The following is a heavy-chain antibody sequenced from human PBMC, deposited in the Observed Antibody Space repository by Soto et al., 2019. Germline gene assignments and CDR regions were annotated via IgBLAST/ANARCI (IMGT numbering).Heavy chain of an antibody. CDR2: IKRDGSEK. Sequence: PGGSLRLSCAASGFSISDYWMSWVRQAPGKWLEWVANIKRDGSEKYYVDSVKGRFTISRDNAKNSLYLQMNSLRADDTAVYYCARDRDLAVPAAVIYFDSWGQGXLVTVYS. CDR1: GFSISDYW. V-gene: IGHV3-7*01. J-gene: IGHJ4*02. D-gene: IGHD2-2*01. CDR3: ARDRDLAVPAAVIYFDS.